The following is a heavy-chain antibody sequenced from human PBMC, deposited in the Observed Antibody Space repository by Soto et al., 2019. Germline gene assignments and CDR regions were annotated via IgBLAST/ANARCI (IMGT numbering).Heavy chain of an antibody. CDR2: IKQDGGEK. V-gene: IGHV3-7*05. CDR1: GFTFSGYW. CDR3: AREGSLFDY. Sequence: GGSLRLSCTASGFTFSGYWMSWVRQAPGKGLEWVANIKQDGGEKFYVDSVKGRFTISRDNTKNSLYLRMNSLRAEDTAVYYWAREGSLFDYWGQGTQVTVSS. J-gene: IGHJ4*02.